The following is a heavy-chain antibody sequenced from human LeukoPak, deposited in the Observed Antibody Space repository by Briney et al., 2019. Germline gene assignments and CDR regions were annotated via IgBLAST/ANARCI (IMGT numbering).Heavy chain of an antibody. J-gene: IGHJ5*02. CDR3: ARVPDNWNDEEWFDP. Sequence: SETLSLTCTVSGGSISSYYWSWIRQPAGKGLEWIGRIYTSGSTNYNPSLKSRVTMSVDTSKNQFSLKLSSVTAADTAVYYCARVPDNWNDEEWFDPWGQGTLVTASS. CDR1: GGSISSYY. V-gene: IGHV4-4*07. CDR2: IYTSGST. D-gene: IGHD1-20*01.